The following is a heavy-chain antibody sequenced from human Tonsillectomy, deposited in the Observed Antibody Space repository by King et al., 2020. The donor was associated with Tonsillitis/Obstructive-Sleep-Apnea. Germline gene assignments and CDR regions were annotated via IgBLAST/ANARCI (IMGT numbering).Heavy chain of an antibody. Sequence: QLVQSGAEVKKPGSSVKVSCKASGGTFSSYGISWVRQAPGQGLEWMGGIIPVLGIANYAQKFQGRVTITADKSTSTAYMELSSLRSEDTAVYYCARALPNYGDYVPYSYGMDVWGQGTTVTVSS. V-gene: IGHV1-69*10. CDR3: ARALPNYGDYVPYSYGMDV. CDR2: IIPVLGIA. CDR1: GGTFSSYG. D-gene: IGHD4-17*01. J-gene: IGHJ6*02.